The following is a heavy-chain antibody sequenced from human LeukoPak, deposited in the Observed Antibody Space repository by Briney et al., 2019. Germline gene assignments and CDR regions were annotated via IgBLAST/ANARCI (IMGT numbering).Heavy chain of an antibody. CDR1: GFTFRSCA. J-gene: IGHJ4*02. Sequence: GGSLRLSCEASGFTFRSCAISWVRQGPGKGLEWVSGITGSGTSTDYADSVKGRFTISRDNSKNTLYLQMNSLRAEDTAVYYCAKESYGDYYFDYWGQGTLVTVSS. V-gene: IGHV3-23*01. CDR2: ITGSGTST. D-gene: IGHD4-17*01. CDR3: AKESYGDYYFDY.